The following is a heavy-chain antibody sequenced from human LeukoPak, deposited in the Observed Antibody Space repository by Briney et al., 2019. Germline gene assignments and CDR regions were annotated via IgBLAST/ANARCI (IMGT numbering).Heavy chain of an antibody. Sequence: SETLSLTCTVSGGSISSYYWSWIQQPPGKGLEWIGYIYYSGSTNYNPSLKSRVTISVDTSKNQFSLKLSSVTAADTAVYYCASMAPWGGYAFDIWGQGTMVTVSS. V-gene: IGHV4-59*01. CDR1: GGSISSYY. CDR3: ASMAPWGGYAFDI. D-gene: IGHD3-16*01. J-gene: IGHJ3*02. CDR2: IYYSGST.